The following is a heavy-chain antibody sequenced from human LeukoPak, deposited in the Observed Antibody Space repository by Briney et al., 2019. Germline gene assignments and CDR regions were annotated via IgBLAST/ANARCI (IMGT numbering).Heavy chain of an antibody. CDR3: ARGWLEIDY. CDR1: GGSISSSSYY. Sequence: SETLSLTCTVSGGSISSSSYYWGWIRQPPGKGLEWIGSIYYSGSTYYNPSLKSRVTMSVDTSKNQFSLKLSSVTAADTAVYYCARGWLEIDYWGQGTLVTVSS. D-gene: IGHD6-19*01. J-gene: IGHJ4*02. V-gene: IGHV4-39*07. CDR2: IYYSGST.